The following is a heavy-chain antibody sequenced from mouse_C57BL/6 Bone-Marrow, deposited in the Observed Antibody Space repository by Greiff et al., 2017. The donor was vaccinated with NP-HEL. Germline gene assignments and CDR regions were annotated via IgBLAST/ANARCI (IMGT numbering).Heavy chain of an antibody. D-gene: IGHD3-3*01. CDR2: ISNGGGST. CDR1: GFTFSDYY. Sequence: EVKVVESGGGLVQPGGSLKLSCAASGFTFSDYYMSWVRQTPEKRLEWVAYISNGGGSTYYPDTVKGRFTISRDNAKNTLYLQMSRLKSEDTAMYYCARHGGDEDYFDYWGQGTTLTVSS. V-gene: IGHV5-12*01. CDR3: ARHGGDEDYFDY. J-gene: IGHJ2*01.